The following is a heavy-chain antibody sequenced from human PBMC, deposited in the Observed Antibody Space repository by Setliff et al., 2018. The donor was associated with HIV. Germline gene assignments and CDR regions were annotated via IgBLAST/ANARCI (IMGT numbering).Heavy chain of an antibody. CDR3: ARTSSKFYAGNGMDV. Sequence: SETLSLTCAVYGGSFSSYYWSWIRQPPGKGLGWIGEINHSGSTNYNPSLKSRVTISVETSKNQFSLRLSSVAAADTATYYCARTSSKFYAGNGMDVWGKGTTVTVSS. CDR2: INHSGST. D-gene: IGHD6-13*01. J-gene: IGHJ6*04. V-gene: IGHV4-34*01. CDR1: GGSFSSYY.